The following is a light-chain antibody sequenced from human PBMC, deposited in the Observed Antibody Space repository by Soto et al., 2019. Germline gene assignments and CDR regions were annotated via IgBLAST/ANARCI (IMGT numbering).Light chain of an antibody. V-gene: IGLV2-14*01. Sequence: QSALTQPASVSGSPGQSITISCTGTSSDVGNYIFVSWYRQHPGKAPKLMIYDINTRPSGISNRFSGSKSGDTASLTISGLQAEDEAEYSCFSYSTSSSLYVFGSGTKLTVL. CDR3: FSYSTSSSLYV. CDR1: SSDVGNYIF. CDR2: DIN. J-gene: IGLJ1*01.